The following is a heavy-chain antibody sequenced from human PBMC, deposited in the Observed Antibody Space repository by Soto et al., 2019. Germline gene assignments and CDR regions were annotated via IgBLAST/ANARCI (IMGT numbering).Heavy chain of an antibody. CDR3: ARAGYDSPYYYGIDV. J-gene: IGHJ6*02. CDR2: INPNSGGT. Sequence: ASVKVSCKASGYTFTGYYMHWVRQAPGQGLEWMGWINPNSGGTNYAQKFQGWVTMTRDTSISTAYMELSRLRSDDTAVYYCARAGYDSPYYYGIDVWGQGTTVTASS. D-gene: IGHD3-22*01. V-gene: IGHV1-2*04. CDR1: GYTFTGYY.